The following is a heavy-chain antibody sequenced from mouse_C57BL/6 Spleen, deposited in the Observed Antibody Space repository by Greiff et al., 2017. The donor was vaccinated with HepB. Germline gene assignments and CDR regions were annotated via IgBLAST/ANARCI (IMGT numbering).Heavy chain of an antibody. J-gene: IGHJ2*01. CDR1: GYTFTSYD. CDR2: IYPRDGST. V-gene: IGHV1-85*01. D-gene: IGHD1-1*01. Sequence: VQVVESGPELVKPGASVKLSCKASGYTFTSYDINWVKQRPGQGLEWIGWIYPRDGSTKYNEKFKGKATLTVDTSSSTAYMELHSLTSEDSAVYFCARSLYYYGSRGYYFDYWGQGTTLTVSS. CDR3: ARSLYYYGSRGYYFDY.